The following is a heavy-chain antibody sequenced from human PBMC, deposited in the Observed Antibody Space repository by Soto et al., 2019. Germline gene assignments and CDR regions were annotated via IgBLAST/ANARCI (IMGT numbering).Heavy chain of an antibody. Sequence: ASVKVSCKASGYTFTSYGISWVRQAPGQGLEWMGWISAYNGNTNYAQKLQGRVTMTTDTSTSTAYMELRSLRSDDTAVYYCARVYVAIFGAPSGMDVWGQGTTVTVS. CDR1: GYTFTSYG. D-gene: IGHD3-3*01. J-gene: IGHJ6*02. CDR3: ARVYVAIFGAPSGMDV. V-gene: IGHV1-18*01. CDR2: ISAYNGNT.